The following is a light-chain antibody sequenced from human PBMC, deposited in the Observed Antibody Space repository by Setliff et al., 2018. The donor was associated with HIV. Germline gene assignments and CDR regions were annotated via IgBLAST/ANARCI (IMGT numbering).Light chain of an antibody. V-gene: IGLV1-44*01. J-gene: IGLJ2*01. CDR2: RNN. CDR1: SSNIGSNT. Sequence: QSVLTQPPSASGTPGQRVTISCSGSSSNIGSNTVNWYQQLPGTAPKLLIYRNNQRPSGVPDRFSGSKSGTSASLAISGLQSEDEADYYCAAWDDSLNGPVVFGGGTK. CDR3: AAWDDSLNGPVV.